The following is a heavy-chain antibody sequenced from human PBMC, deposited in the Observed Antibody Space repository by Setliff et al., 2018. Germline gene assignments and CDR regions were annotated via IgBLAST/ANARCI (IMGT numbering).Heavy chain of an antibody. J-gene: IGHJ5*02. CDR2: IYYSGST. CDR1: GGSISSYY. D-gene: IGHD3-10*01. CDR3: ARHKVIKKEFIRLTWFDP. V-gene: IGHV4-59*08. Sequence: SETLSLTCTVSGGSISSYYWSWIRQPPGKGLEWIGYIYYSGSTNYNPSLKSRVTISVDTSKNQFSLKLSSVTAADTAVYYCARHKVIKKEFIRLTWFDPWGQGTPVTVSS.